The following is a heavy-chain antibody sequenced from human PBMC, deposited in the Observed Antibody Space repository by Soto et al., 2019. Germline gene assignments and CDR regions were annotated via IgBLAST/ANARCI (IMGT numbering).Heavy chain of an antibody. CDR1: GGSISSGGYS. J-gene: IGHJ5*02. D-gene: IGHD3-22*01. CDR2: IYHSGST. Sequence: PSETLSLTCAVSGGSISSGGYSWSWIRQPPGKGLEWIGYIYHSGSTYYNPSLKSRVTISVDRSKNQFSLKLSSVTAADTAVYYCARGGYYYYSSGYYPRWFDPWGKGTLVTVSS. CDR3: ARGGYYYYSSGYYPRWFDP. V-gene: IGHV4-30-2*01.